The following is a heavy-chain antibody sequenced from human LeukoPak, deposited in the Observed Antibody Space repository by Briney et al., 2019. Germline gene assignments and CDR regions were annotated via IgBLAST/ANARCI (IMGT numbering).Heavy chain of an antibody. CDR3: ARGQEFDDGVFDS. Sequence: GGSLRLSCAASGFTFSDYYMSWIRQAPGKGLEWLSYITSSSSDTNYAVSVEGRFTISRDNSKNTVYLQVNSLRVEDTAIYYCARGQEFDDGVFDSWGQGTLVTVSS. V-gene: IGHV3-11*05. CDR2: ITSSSSDT. CDR1: GFTFSDYY. J-gene: IGHJ4*02. D-gene: IGHD1-1*01.